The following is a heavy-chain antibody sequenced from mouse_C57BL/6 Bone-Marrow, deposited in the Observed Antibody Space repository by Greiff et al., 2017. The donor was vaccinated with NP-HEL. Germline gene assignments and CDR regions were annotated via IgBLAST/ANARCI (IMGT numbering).Heavy chain of an antibody. CDR1: GYSFTGYF. V-gene: IGHV1-20*01. J-gene: IGHJ2*01. D-gene: IGHD2-5*01. CDR2: INPYNGDT. Sequence: VQLQQSGPELVKPGDSVKISCKASGYSFTGYFMNWVMQSHGKSLEWIGRINPYNGDTLYNQKFKGKATLTVDKSSSTAHMELRSLTSEDSAVYYCSKGEAYYSNYGGSFDYWGQGTTLTVSS. CDR3: SKGEAYYSNYGGSFDY.